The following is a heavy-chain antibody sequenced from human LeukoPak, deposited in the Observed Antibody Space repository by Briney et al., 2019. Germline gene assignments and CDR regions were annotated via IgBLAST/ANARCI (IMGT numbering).Heavy chain of an antibody. CDR2: INHSGST. CDR3: ARSDYYDSPLSAFDI. CDR1: GGSFSGYY. D-gene: IGHD3-22*01. V-gene: IGHV4-34*01. J-gene: IGHJ3*02. Sequence: SETLSLTCAVYGGSFSGYYWSWIRQPPGKGLEWIGEINHSGSTNYNPSLKSRVTISVDTSKNQFSLNLSSVTAADTAVYYCARSDYYDSPLSAFDIWGQGTMVTVSS.